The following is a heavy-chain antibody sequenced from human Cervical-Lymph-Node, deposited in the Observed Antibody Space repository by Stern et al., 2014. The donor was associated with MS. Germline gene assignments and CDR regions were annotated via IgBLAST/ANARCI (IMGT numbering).Heavy chain of an antibody. CDR2: IYPADSDT. J-gene: IGHJ3*02. Sequence: EVQLVQSGAEVKKPGESLKISCKTSGYSFSHFWIGWVRQMPGTGLEWVGIIYPADSDTTYSPSFQGQVTISADVSISTAYLQWSSLKASDTAMYYCVRRRDSDSYDTFDIWGQGTMLTVSS. D-gene: IGHD3-22*01. V-gene: IGHV5-51*01. CDR3: VRRRDSDSYDTFDI. CDR1: GYSFSHFW.